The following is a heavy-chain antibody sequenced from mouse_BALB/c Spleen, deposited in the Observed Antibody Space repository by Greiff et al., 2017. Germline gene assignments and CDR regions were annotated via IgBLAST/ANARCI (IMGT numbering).Heavy chain of an antibody. Sequence: DVKLVESGGGLVQPGGSRKLSCAASGFTFSSFGMHWVRQAPEKGLEWVAYISSGSSTIYYADTVKGRFTISRDNPKNTLFLQMTSLRSEDTAMYYCAYGSSYGGFAYWGQGTLVTVSA. CDR2: ISSGSSTI. CDR1: GFTFSSFG. J-gene: IGHJ3*01. V-gene: IGHV5-17*02. D-gene: IGHD1-1*01. CDR3: AYGSSYGGFAY.